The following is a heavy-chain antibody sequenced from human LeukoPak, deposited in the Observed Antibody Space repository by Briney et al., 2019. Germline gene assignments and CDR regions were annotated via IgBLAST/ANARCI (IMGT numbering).Heavy chain of an antibody. D-gene: IGHD2-2*01. CDR2: IWYDGSNK. CDR3: ARGDCSRTSCYLVDY. CDR1: GFSFSNSG. Sequence: PGGSLRLSCAASGFSFSNSGMHWVRRAPGKGLEGVAVIWYDGSNKYYAESVKGRFTISRDSSKNTLYLQMNSLRAEDTAVYYCARGDCSRTSCYLVDYWGQGTLVSVSS. J-gene: IGHJ4*02. V-gene: IGHV3-33*01.